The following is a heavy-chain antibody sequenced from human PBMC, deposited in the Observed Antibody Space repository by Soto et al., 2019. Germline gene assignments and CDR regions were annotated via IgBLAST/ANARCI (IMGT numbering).Heavy chain of an antibody. J-gene: IGHJ6*02. CDR3: ARGQKGLIFGVVTTYYYYSMDV. D-gene: IGHD3-3*01. V-gene: IGHV4-34*01. CDR2: INHSGST. CDR1: GGSFSGYY. Sequence: PSETLSLTCAVYGGSFSGYYWSWIRQPPGKGLEWIGEINHSGSTNYNPSLKSRVTISVDTSKNQFSLKLSSVTAADTAVYYCARGQKGLIFGVVTTYYYYSMDVWGQGTTVTVSS.